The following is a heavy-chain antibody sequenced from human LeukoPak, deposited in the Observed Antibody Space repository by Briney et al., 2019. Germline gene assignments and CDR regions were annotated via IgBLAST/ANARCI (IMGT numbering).Heavy chain of an antibody. CDR3: VTLLGDYGDYGY. D-gene: IGHD4-17*01. CDR2: MNPHSGNT. CDR1: GYTFTSYD. V-gene: IGHV1-8*01. Sequence: ASVKVSCKASGYTFTSYDINWVRQATGQGLEWMGWMNPHSGNTVYAHKFQGRVTMTGNTSISTAYMELSSLRSEDTAVYYCVTLLGDYGDYGYWGQGTLVTVSS. J-gene: IGHJ4*02.